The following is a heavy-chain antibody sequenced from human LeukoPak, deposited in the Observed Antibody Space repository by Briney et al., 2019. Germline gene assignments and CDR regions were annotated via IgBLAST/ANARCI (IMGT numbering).Heavy chain of an antibody. CDR2: INDSGGST. Sequence: GGSLRLSCAASGFTFSSYAMSWVRQAPGKGLEWVSGINDSGGSTYYADSVKGRFTISRDNSKNTVYLQTNSLRAEDTAVYYCAKTMGSSWYGFDYWGQGTLVTVSS. J-gene: IGHJ4*02. CDR1: GFTFSSYA. V-gene: IGHV3-23*01. CDR3: AKTMGSSWYGFDY. D-gene: IGHD6-13*01.